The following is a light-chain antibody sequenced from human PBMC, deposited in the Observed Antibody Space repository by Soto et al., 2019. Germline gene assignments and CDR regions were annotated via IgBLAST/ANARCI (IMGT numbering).Light chain of an antibody. CDR1: SSDVGGYNY. Sequence: QSALTQPASVSGSRGQSITISCTGTSSDVGGYNYVSWYQQHPGKAPKLMIYDVSNRPSGVSNRFSGSKSGNTASLTISGLQAEDEAAYYRSSFTSSTTPVFGGETKLTVL. V-gene: IGLV2-14*01. J-gene: IGLJ2*01. CDR3: SSFTSSTTPV. CDR2: DVS.